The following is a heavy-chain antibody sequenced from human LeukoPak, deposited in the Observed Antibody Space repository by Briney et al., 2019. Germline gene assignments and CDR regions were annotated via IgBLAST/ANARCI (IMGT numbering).Heavy chain of an antibody. D-gene: IGHD3-10*01. CDR3: ARVDYGSGSYVFDY. Sequence: GGSLRLSCAASGFTFDDYGMSWVRQAPGKGLEWVSSISSSSSYIYYADSVKGRFTISRDNAKNSLFLQMNSLRAEDTAVYYCARVDYGSGSYVFDYWGQGTLVTVSS. V-gene: IGHV3-21*01. J-gene: IGHJ4*02. CDR2: ISSSSSYI. CDR1: GFTFDDYG.